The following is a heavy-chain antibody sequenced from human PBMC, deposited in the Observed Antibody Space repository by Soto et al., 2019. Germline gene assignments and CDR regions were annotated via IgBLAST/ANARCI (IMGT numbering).Heavy chain of an antibody. D-gene: IGHD1-1*01. CDR3: TRGPRSTSTGTGAF. Sequence: GSLRLGGAASVFTFSMYWMHWVREVPGKGPEWVSRINDDGSSTNYADSVKGRFTISRDNAKNTLYLQMNALRAEDTAVYYCTRGPRSTSTGTGAFWGQGTLVTVSS. V-gene: IGHV3-74*01. CDR2: INDDGSST. J-gene: IGHJ4*02. CDR1: VFTFSMYW.